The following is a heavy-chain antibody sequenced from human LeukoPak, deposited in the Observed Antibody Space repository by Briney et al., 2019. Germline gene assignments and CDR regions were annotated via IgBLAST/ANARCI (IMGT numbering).Heavy chain of an antibody. Sequence: SSETLSLTCAVYGGSFSGYYWSWIRQPPGKGLEWIGEINHSGSTNYNPSLKSRVTISVDTSKNQFSLKLSSVTAADTAVYYCARQFSSGYYSYFDYWGQGTLVTVSS. CDR2: INHSGST. CDR1: GGSFSGYY. V-gene: IGHV4-34*01. CDR3: ARQFSSGYYSYFDY. D-gene: IGHD3-22*01. J-gene: IGHJ4*02.